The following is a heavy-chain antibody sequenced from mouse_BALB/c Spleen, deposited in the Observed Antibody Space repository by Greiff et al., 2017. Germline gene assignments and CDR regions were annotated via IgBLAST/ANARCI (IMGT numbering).Heavy chain of an antibody. D-gene: IGHD1-1*01. CDR1: GFSLTSYG. CDR3: ARDRDYGSSHYFDY. Sequence: VQLQQSGPGLVAPSQSLSITCTVSGFSLTSYGVHWVRQPPGKGLEWLGVIWAGGSTNYNSALMSRLSISKDNSKSQVFLKMNSLQTDDTAMYYCARDRDYGSSHYFDYWGQGTTLTVSS. CDR2: IWAGGST. V-gene: IGHV2-9*02. J-gene: IGHJ2*01.